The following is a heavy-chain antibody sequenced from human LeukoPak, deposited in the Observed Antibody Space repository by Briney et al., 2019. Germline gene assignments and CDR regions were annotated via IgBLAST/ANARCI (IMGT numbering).Heavy chain of an antibody. D-gene: IGHD6-13*01. J-gene: IGHJ4*02. CDR2: FDPEDGET. V-gene: IGHV1-24*01. CDR3: ATGLRIAAAIVPLDV. Sequence: ASVNVSCKVSGYTLTELSMHWVRQAPGKGLEWMGGFDPEDGETIYAQKFQGRVTMTEDTSTDTAYMELSSLRSEDTAVYYCATGLRIAAAIVPLDVWGQGTLVTVSS. CDR1: GYTLTELS.